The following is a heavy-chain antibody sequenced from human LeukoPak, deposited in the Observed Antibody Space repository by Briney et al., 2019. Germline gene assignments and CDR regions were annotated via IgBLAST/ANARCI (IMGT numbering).Heavy chain of an antibody. CDR3: ARVYASGIYYRGMDV. Sequence: GGSLRLSCAASGFTFSSYTMNWVRQAPGKGLEWVSSISSSSTYIYHAESVKGRFTISRDNAKNSLYLQMNSLRAEDTAVYYCARVYASGIYYRGMDVWGQGTTVTVSS. J-gene: IGHJ6*02. CDR2: ISSSSTYI. D-gene: IGHD3-10*01. CDR1: GFTFSSYT. V-gene: IGHV3-21*06.